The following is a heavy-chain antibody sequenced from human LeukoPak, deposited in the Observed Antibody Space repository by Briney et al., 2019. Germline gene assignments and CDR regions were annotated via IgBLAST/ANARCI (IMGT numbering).Heavy chain of an antibody. CDR3: ARGDTSTWFS. CDR1: GYSISSGYY. Sequence: SETLSLTCAVSGYSISSGYYWGWIRQPPGKGLEWIGSIYHSGSTYYNPSLKSRVTISVDTSKNQFSLRLSSVTAADTAVYYYARGDTSTWFSWGQGTLVTVSS. J-gene: IGHJ5*02. D-gene: IGHD6-13*01. CDR2: IYHSGST. V-gene: IGHV4-38-2*01.